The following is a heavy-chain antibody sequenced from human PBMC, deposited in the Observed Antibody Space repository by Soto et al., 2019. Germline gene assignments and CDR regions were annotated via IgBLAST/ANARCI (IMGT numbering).Heavy chain of an antibody. J-gene: IGHJ4*02. CDR1: AFTLSDHF. D-gene: IGHD2-21*01. Sequence: EVQLVESGGGLVQPGGSLRLSCAVSAFTLSDHFIDWVRQAPGKGLEWVGRSRDKAHNYTTEYRASVKGRFTISRDDSRNALYLQMNSLKTEDTAVYYCARNLAYGGGYTFDYWGQGTLVTVSS. CDR2: SRDKAHNYTT. CDR3: ARNLAYGGGYTFDY. V-gene: IGHV3-72*01.